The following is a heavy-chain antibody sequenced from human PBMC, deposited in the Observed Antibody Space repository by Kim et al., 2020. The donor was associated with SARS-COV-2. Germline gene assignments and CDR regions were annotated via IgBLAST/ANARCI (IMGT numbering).Heavy chain of an antibody. J-gene: IGHJ6*02. D-gene: IGHD3-16*01. Sequence: DYAAPGKGRFTNSRDDSNNRLYLQMNSLKTEDAAVYYCTTDIMPYYGMDVWGQGTTVTVSS. CDR3: TTDIMPYYGMDV. V-gene: IGHV3-15*01.